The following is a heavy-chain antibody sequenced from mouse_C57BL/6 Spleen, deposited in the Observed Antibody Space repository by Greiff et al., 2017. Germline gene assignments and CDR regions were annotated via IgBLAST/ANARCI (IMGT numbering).Heavy chain of an antibody. Sequence: EVMLVESGGGLVKPGGSLKLSCAVSGFTFSSYTMSWVRQTPEKRLEWVATIRGGGCNTYYPDSVKGRFTSCRDNAKNTLYLQMSSLRSEDTALYYRARLLLLGDYAMDYWGHGTSVTFSS. J-gene: IGHJ4*01. CDR3: ARLLLLGDYAMDY. CDR1: GFTFSSYT. CDR2: IRGGGCNT. V-gene: IGHV5-9*01. D-gene: IGHD2-3*01.